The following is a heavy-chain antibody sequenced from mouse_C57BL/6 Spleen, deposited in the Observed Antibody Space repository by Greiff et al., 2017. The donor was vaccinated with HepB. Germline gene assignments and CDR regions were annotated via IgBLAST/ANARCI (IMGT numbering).Heavy chain of an antibody. CDR2: ISSGSSTI. D-gene: IGHD1-1*01. Sequence: EVMLVESGGGLVKPGGSLKLSCAASGFTFSDYGMHWVRQAPEKGLEWVAYISSGSSTIYYADTVKGRFTISRDNAKNTLFLHMTSLRSEDTAMYYCARPYYGSLYWYFDVWGTGTTVTVSS. J-gene: IGHJ1*03. V-gene: IGHV5-17*01. CDR1: GFTFSDYG. CDR3: ARPYYGSLYWYFDV.